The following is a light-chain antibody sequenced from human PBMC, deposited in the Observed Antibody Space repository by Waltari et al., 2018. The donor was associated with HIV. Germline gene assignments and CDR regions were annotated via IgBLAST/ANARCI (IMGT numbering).Light chain of an antibody. CDR2: EVT. CDR1: SSDVGGHSY. V-gene: IGLV2-8*01. Sequence: QSALTQPPSASGSPGQAVTISCTGTSSDVGGHSYVSWYQQHPGKAPKLIISEVTKRPSGVPDRFSGSKSGNTASLTVSGIQAEDEGDYFCSSYSGRNRSVIFGGGTRVTVL. J-gene: IGLJ2*01. CDR3: SSYSGRNRSVI.